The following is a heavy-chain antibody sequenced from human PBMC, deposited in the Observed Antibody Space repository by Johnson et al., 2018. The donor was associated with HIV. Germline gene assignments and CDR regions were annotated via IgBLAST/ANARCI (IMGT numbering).Heavy chain of an antibody. Sequence: VQLVESGGGLVQPGRSLRLSCAASGFTFDAYAMHWVRQAPGKGLEWVSGISWNSGSIGYADSVKGRFTISRDNAKNTVYLQMNSLRAEDTAVYFCARDPSLDAFDIWGQGTMVTVAS. CDR3: ARDPSLDAFDI. J-gene: IGHJ3*02. V-gene: IGHV3-9*01. CDR1: GFTFDAYA. CDR2: ISWNSGSI.